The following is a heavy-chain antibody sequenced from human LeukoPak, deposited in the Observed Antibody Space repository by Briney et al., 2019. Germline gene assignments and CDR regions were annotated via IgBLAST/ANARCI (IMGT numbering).Heavy chain of an antibody. CDR2: IYYSGST. CDR3: ARRRFGEFDP. CDR1: GGSISSYY. J-gene: IGHJ5*02. Sequence: SETLSLTCTVSGGSISSYYWSWIRQPPGKGLEWIGYIYYSGSTNYNPSLKSRVTISVDTSKNQFSLKLSSVTAADTAVYYCARRRFGEFDPWGQGTPVTVSS. V-gene: IGHV4-59*08. D-gene: IGHD3-10*01.